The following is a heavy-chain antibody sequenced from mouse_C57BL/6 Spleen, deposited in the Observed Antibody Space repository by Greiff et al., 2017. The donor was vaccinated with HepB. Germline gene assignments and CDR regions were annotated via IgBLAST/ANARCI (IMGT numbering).Heavy chain of an antibody. CDR2: IRSKSNNYAT. CDR3: VRHETRYFDV. Sequence: DVKLVESGGGLVQPKGSLKLSCAASGFSFNTYAINWVRQAPGKGLEWVARIRSKSNNYATYYADSVKDRFTISRDDSESMLYLQMNNLKTEDTAMYYCVRHETRYFDVWGTGTTVTVSS. V-gene: IGHV10-1*01. CDR1: GFSFNTYA. J-gene: IGHJ1*03.